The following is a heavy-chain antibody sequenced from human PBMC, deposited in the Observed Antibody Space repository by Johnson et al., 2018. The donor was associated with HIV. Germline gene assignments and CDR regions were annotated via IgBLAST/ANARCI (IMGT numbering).Heavy chain of an antibody. CDR2: ISYDGSNK. D-gene: IGHD3-22*01. CDR3: AKGIVVGVRAFDI. V-gene: IGHV3-30*18. Sequence: EWVAVISYDGSNKYYADSVKGRFTISRDNSKNTLYLQMNSLRAEDTAVYYCAKGIVVGVRAFDIWGQGTMVTVSP. J-gene: IGHJ3*02.